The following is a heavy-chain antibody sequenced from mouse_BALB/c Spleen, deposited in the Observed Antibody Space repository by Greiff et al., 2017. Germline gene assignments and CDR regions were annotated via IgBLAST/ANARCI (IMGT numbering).Heavy chain of an antibody. Sequence: VQLQQPGAELVRPGASVKLSCKASGYTFTSYWINWVKQRPGQGLEWIGNIYPSDSYTNYNQKFKDKATLTVDKSSSTACMQLSSPTSEDSAVYYCTDYDGNYWFADWGQGTLVTVSA. CDR2: IYPSDSYT. J-gene: IGHJ3*01. D-gene: IGHD2-1*01. CDR3: TDYDGNYWFAD. CDR1: GYTFTSYW. V-gene: IGHV1-69*02.